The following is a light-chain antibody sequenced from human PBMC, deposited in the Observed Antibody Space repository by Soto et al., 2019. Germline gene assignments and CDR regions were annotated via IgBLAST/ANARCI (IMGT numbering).Light chain of an antibody. V-gene: IGLV2-11*01. J-gene: IGLJ2*01. CDR2: DVS. CDR1: SSDVGGYNY. CDR3: QSYDSSLSGSLV. Sequence: QSALTQPRSVSGSPGQSVTISCTGTSSDVGGYNYVSWYQQHPGKAPKLMIYDVSNRPSGVPDRFSGSKSGTSASLAITGLQAEDEADYYCQSYDSSLSGSLVFGGGTKLTVL.